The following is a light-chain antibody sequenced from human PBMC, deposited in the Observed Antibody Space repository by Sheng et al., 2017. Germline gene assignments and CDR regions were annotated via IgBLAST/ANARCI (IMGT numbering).Light chain of an antibody. CDR3: QQCNIWPFT. J-gene: IGKJ2*01. CDR2: GAS. Sequence: EIVLTQSPGTLSLSPGERATLSCRASQSVSSSSLAWYQQKPGQAPRLLVYGASTRATGVPARFGGRGSGTEFTLTIASLQSEDFAVYYCQQCNIWPFTFGQGTKLEIK. V-gene: IGKV3-15*01. CDR1: QSVSSSS.